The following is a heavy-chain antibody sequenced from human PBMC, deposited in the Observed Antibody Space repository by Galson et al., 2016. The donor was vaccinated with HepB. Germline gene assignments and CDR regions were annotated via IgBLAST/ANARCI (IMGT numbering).Heavy chain of an antibody. Sequence: LSLTCTVSAWPMSSGGAYWTWIRHHPKKGLEWIGNIDYTGKTSYNPSLNSRVTISINTSKNQFSLRMTSVTAADTAVHHCAREGGDFPGGLHAWGQGTTVTVSS. D-gene: IGHD3-10*01. J-gene: IGHJ6*02. CDR2: IDYTGKT. CDR1: AWPMSSGGAY. V-gene: IGHV4-31*03. CDR3: AREGGDFPGGLHA.